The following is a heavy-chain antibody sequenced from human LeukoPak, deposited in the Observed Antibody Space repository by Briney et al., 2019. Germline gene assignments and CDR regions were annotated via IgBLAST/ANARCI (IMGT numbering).Heavy chain of an antibody. Sequence: GASVKVSCKASGYTFTSYGISWVRQAPGQGLEWMGWISAYNGDTNYAQKLQGRVTMTTDTSTSTAYMELRSLRAEDTAVYYCAKLRINWDHDFDSWGQGTLVTVSS. CDR2: ISAYNGDT. J-gene: IGHJ4*02. D-gene: IGHD7-27*01. CDR1: GYTFTSYG. CDR3: AKLRINWDHDFDS. V-gene: IGHV1-18*01.